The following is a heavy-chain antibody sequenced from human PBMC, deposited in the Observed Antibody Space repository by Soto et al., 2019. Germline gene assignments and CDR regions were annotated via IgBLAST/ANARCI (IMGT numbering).Heavy chain of an antibody. J-gene: IGHJ5*02. CDR2: INHSGST. V-gene: IGHV4-34*01. Sequence: SETLSLTCAVYGGSFSGYYWSWIRQPPGKGLEWIGEINHSGSTNYNPSLKSRVTISVDTSKNQFSLKLSSVTAADTAVYYCARGGGTGTNNWFDPWGQGTLVTVSS. CDR3: ARGGGTGTNNWFDP. D-gene: IGHD1-1*01. CDR1: GGSFSGYY.